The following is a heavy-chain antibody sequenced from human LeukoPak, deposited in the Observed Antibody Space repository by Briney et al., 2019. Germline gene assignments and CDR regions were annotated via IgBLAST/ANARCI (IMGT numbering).Heavy chain of an antibody. CDR3: ARAGAYCSSASCYGQNWFDP. CDR1: GGSITIGDYY. Sequence: SETLSLTCTVSGGSITIGDYYWSWIRQPPGKGLEWIGYIHYSGSTYYNPSLKSRVTISVDTSKNQFSLKLSSVTAADTAVYYCARAGAYCSSASCYGQNWFDPWGQGTLVTVSS. J-gene: IGHJ5*02. D-gene: IGHD2-2*01. V-gene: IGHV4-30-4*08. CDR2: IHYSGST.